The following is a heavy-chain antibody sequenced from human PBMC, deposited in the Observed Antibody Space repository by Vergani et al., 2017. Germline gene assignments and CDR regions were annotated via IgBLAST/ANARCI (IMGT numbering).Heavy chain of an antibody. Sequence: QVQLQESGPGLVKPSETLSLTCTVSGGSISSYYWSWIRQPAGKGLEWIGRIYTSGSTNYNPSLKSRVTMSVDTSKNQFSLKLSSVTAADTAVYYCARVVVLGPKLYPTTVIQDWFDPWGQGTLVTVSS. CDR1: GGSISSYY. D-gene: IGHD4-17*01. V-gene: IGHV4-4*07. J-gene: IGHJ5*02. CDR3: ARVVVLGPKLYPTTVIQDWFDP. CDR2: IYTSGST.